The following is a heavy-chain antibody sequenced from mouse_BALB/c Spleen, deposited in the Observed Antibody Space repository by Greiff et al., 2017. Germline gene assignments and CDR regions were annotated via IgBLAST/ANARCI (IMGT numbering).Heavy chain of an antibody. J-gene: IGHJ4*01. CDR3: ARWNYGYSYAMDY. CDR1: GFSLTGYG. CDR2: IWGDGST. Sequence: VQGVESGPGLVAPSQSLSITCTVSGFSLTGYGVNWVRQPPGKGLEWLGMIWGDGSTDYNSALKSRLSISKDNSKSQVFLKMNSLQTDDTARYYCARWNYGYSYAMDYWGQGTSVTVSS. V-gene: IGHV2-6-7*01. D-gene: IGHD1-2*01.